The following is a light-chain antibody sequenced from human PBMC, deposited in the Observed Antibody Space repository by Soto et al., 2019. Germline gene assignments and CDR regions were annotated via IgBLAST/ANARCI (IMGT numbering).Light chain of an antibody. V-gene: IGLV2-14*01. CDR1: SSDVGGYKY. CDR2: EVS. CDR3: SSYTSSSTLV. J-gene: IGLJ3*02. Sequence: QSALTQPASVSGSPGQSITISCTGTSSDVGGYKYVSWYQQEPGKAPKLMIYEVSNRPSGVSNRFSGSKSGNTASLTISGLQAEDEADYYCSSYTSSSTLVCGGGTKVTVL.